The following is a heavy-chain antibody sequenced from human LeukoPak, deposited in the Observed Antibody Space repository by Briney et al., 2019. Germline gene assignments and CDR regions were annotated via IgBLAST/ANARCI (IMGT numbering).Heavy chain of an antibody. CDR1: GYTFTNYY. CDR3: ARGEYGFDI. D-gene: IGHD3-10*01. Sequence: ASVKVFCKASGYTFTNYYIHWVRQAPGQGLEWMGIINPGGGRKNYAQKFQGRVSMTRDTSTSTVYMELSSLRSEDTAVYYCARGEYGFDIWGQGRMVTVSS. J-gene: IGHJ3*02. CDR2: INPGGGRK. V-gene: IGHV1-46*01.